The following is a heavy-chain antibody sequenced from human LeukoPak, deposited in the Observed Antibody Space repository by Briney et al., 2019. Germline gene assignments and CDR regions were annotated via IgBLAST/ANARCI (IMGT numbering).Heavy chain of an antibody. Sequence: GGSLRLSCAASGFTFSSYNMNWVRQAPGKGLEWVSSISSSSSCIYYADSVKGRFTISRDNAKNSLYLQMNSLRAEDTAVYYCARVDAFDIWGQGTMVTVSS. V-gene: IGHV3-21*01. CDR1: GFTFSSYN. CDR2: ISSSSSCI. CDR3: ARVDAFDI. J-gene: IGHJ3*02.